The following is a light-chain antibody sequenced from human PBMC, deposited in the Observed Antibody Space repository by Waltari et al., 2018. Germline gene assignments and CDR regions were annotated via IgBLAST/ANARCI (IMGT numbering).Light chain of an antibody. J-gene: IGKJ4*01. CDR3: QQYNTYCS. Sequence: DIQMLPSPSTLSASVGDRVTITCRASQNITRWLAWYQQKPGKAPKLLMYDVSTLESGVPSRFSGRGSGTEFTLTISSLQPDDFAVYYCQQYNTYCSFGGGTKVEI. CDR1: QNITRW. CDR2: DVS. V-gene: IGKV1-5*01.